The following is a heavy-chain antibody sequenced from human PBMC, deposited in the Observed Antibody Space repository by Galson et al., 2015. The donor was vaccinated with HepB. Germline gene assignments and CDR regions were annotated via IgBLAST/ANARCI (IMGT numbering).Heavy chain of an antibody. CDR2: IRSKAYGGTT. CDR1: GFTFGDYA. CDR3: TTTLHWWGGYFDY. D-gene: IGHD2-8*02. V-gene: IGHV3-49*04. Sequence: SLRLSCAASGFTFGDYAMSWVRQAPGKGLEWVGFIRSKAYGGTTEYAASVKGRFTISRDDSKSIAYLQMNSLKTEDTAVYYCTTTLHWWGGYFDYWGQGTLVTVSS. J-gene: IGHJ4*02.